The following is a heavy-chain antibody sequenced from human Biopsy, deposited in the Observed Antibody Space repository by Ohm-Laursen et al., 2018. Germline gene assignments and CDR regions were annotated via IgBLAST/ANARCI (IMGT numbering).Heavy chain of an antibody. V-gene: IGHV3-48*03. J-gene: IGHJ4*02. D-gene: IGHD1-1*01. Sequence: GRFTVSRDNAKNSLFLQMSSLRTEDTAVYYCARCTSETCCQFDFWGQGAQVTVSS. CDR3: ARCTSETCCQFDF.